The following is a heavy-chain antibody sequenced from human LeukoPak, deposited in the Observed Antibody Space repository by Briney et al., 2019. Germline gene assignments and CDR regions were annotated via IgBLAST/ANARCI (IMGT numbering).Heavy chain of an antibody. Sequence: GASVKVSCKASGYTFTSYDINWVRQAPGQGLEWMGRIIPIFGTANYAQKFQGRVTITTDESTSTAYMELSSLRSEDTAVYYCATIGKAYIYYFDYWGQGTLVTVSS. CDR1: GYTFTSYD. CDR3: ATIGKAYIYYFDY. CDR2: IIPIFGTA. D-gene: IGHD1-1*01. J-gene: IGHJ4*02. V-gene: IGHV1-69*05.